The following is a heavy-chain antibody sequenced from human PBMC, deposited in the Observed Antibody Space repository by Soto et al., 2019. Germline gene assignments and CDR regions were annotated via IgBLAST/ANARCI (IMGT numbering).Heavy chain of an antibody. V-gene: IGHV4-39*01. Sequence: SETLSLTCTVSGGPISINSYYWGWIRQPPGKGLEWIGNIYYSGSTYYNPSLKSRVTISVDTSKNQFFLKLSSVTAADTAVYYCARLGPYSKEVGHWGQGTLVTVSS. D-gene: IGHD4-4*01. CDR1: GGPISINSYY. J-gene: IGHJ4*02. CDR3: ARLGPYSKEVGH. CDR2: IYYSGST.